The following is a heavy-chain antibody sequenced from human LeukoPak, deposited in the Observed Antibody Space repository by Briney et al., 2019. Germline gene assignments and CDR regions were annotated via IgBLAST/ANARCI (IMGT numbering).Heavy chain of an antibody. CDR3: ARAPNDYTSYYYYYYMGV. CDR1: GGTFSSYA. Sequence: SVKVSCKASGGTFSSYAISWVRQAPGQGLEWMGGIIPIFGTANYAQKFQGRVTITTDESTSTAYMELSSLRSEDTAVYYCARAPNDYTSYYYYYYMGVWGKGTTVTVSS. D-gene: IGHD3-16*01. V-gene: IGHV1-69*05. J-gene: IGHJ6*03. CDR2: IIPIFGTA.